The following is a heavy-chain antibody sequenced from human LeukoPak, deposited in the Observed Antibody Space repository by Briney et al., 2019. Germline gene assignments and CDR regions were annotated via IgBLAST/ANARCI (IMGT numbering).Heavy chain of an antibody. Sequence: GGSLRLSCAASGFTFGSYAMSWVRQAPGKGLEWVSAISGSGGSTYYADSVKGRFTISRDNSKNTLYLQMNSLRAEDTAVYYCAKDLYGDYVVTFDYWGQGTLVTVSS. CDR3: AKDLYGDYVVTFDY. D-gene: IGHD4-17*01. J-gene: IGHJ4*02. V-gene: IGHV3-23*01. CDR1: GFTFGSYA. CDR2: ISGSGGST.